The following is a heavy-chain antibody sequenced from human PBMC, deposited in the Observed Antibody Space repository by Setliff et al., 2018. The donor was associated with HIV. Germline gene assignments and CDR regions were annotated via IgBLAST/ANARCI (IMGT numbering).Heavy chain of an antibody. D-gene: IGHD5-12*01. J-gene: IGHJ6*02. CDR3: ARDRRDGLYYHGMDV. V-gene: IGHV1-18*01. Sequence: ASVKVSCKASGYTFTSYGISWARQAPGQGLEWMGWISAYNGNTNYAQKLQGRVTMTTDTSTSTAYMELRSLRSDDTAVYYCARDRRDGLYYHGMDVWGQGTTVTVSS. CDR2: ISAYNGNT. CDR1: GYTFTSYG.